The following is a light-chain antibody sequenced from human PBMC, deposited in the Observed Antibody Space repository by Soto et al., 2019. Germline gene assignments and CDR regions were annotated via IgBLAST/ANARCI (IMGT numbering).Light chain of an antibody. Sequence: DIQMTQSPSSLSASVRDRVTITCRACQGISNDLAWYQQKPGKVPTLLIYDASTLQSGVPSRFSGSGSGTEFTLTISSLQPEDVATYYCQRYNSALFTFGPGTKVDIK. CDR3: QRYNSALFT. V-gene: IGKV1-27*01. CDR2: DAS. J-gene: IGKJ3*01. CDR1: QGISND.